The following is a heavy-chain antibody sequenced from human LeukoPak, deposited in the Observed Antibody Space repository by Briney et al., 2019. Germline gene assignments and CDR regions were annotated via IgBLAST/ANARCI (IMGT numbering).Heavy chain of an antibody. D-gene: IGHD3-10*01. V-gene: IGHV4-39*07. CDR2: IYYSGST. Sequence: PSETLSLTCTVSGGSISSSSYYCGWIRQPPGKGLEWIGSIYYSGSTYYNPSLKSRVTISVDTSKNQFSLKLSSVTAADTAVYYCARGIGYYYGSGSYYNSQGVDYWGQGTLVTVSS. CDR3: ARGIGYYYGSGSYYNSQGVDY. CDR1: GGSISSSSYY. J-gene: IGHJ4*02.